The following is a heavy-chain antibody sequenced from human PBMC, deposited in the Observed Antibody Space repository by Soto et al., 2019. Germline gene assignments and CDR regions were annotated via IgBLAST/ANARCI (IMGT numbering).Heavy chain of an antibody. V-gene: IGHV5-51*01. CDR2: ILPDDADT. D-gene: IGHD6-6*01. CDR3: ARLGGGGAARGLGWFDP. J-gene: IGHJ5*02. CDR1: GYSFTSYW. Sequence: GESLKISCKASGYSFTSYWIGWVRQTPGKGLEWMGIILPDDADTRYSPSFEGHVTISADRSTNTAFLHLRSLEASDTAMYYCARLGGGGAARGLGWFDPWGQGTLVTVSS.